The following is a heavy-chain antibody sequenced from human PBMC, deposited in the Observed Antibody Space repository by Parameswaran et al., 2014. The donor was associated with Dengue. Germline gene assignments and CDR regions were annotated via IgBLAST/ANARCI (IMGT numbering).Heavy chain of an antibody. CDR2: IDPSDSYT. J-gene: IGHJ5*02. D-gene: IGHD6-19*01. V-gene: IGHV5-10-1*01. Sequence: VRQMPGKGLEWMGTIDPSDSYTNYSPSFEGHVTISADKSISTAYLHWSSLKASDTAMYYCARQGIAVAGTWWFDPWGQGTLVTVSS. CDR3: ARQGIAVAGTWWFDP.